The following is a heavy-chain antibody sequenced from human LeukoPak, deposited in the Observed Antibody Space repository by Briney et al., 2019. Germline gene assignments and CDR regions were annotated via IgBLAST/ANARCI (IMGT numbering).Heavy chain of an antibody. CDR3: ARDDNYGIFVNVDY. CDR1: GGSFSNFA. Sequence: GSSVKVSCKASGGSFSNFAISWVRQAPGQGLEWMGQIIPRFATTNYAQKFQGRVTLIADESADTAYMELSSLRSEDTAVYYCARDDNYGIFVNVDYWGQGTLVTVSS. D-gene: IGHD4-11*01. V-gene: IGHV1-69*01. J-gene: IGHJ4*02. CDR2: IIPRFATT.